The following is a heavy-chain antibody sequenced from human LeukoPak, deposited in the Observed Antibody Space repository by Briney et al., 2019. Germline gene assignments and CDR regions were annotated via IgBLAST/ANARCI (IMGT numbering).Heavy chain of an antibody. CDR2: IYYSGST. V-gene: IGHV4-59*01. D-gene: IGHD2-21*01. J-gene: IGHJ6*03. CDR3: ARVGYYPDYYMDV. CDR1: GGSISSYY. Sequence: SETLSLTCNVSGGSISSYYWNWIRQPPGKGLEWIGYIYYSGSTYYNPSLKSRVTISVDTSKNQFSLKLRSVTAADTAVYFCARVGYYPDYYMDVWGKGTTVTVSS.